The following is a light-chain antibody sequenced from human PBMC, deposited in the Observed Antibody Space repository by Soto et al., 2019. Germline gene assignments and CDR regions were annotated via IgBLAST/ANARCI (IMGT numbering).Light chain of an antibody. CDR3: QQRSNWPKVT. CDR1: QSVKNY. V-gene: IGKV3-11*01. J-gene: IGKJ4*01. CDR2: DAS. Sequence: EIVLTQSPATLSLSPGERATLSCRASQSVKNYLAWYQQNPGQAPRLLIYDASNRATGIPARFSGSGSGTDFTLTISSLEPEDSAVYYCQQRSNWPKVTFGGGTKLEIK.